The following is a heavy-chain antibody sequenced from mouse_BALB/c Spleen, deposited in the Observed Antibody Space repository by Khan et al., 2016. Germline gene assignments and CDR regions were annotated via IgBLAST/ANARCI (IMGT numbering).Heavy chain of an antibody. J-gene: IGHJ3*01. CDR1: GYTFSSYW. V-gene: IGHV1-9*01. Sequence: QVQLKQSGAELMKPGASGKISCKATGYTFSSYWIEWVKERPGHGLEWIGEILPGSGSNNYNEKFKGKASFTAETSSNKAYRQLSSLTSEDSAVVYGARGAYWGQGTLVTVSA. CDR2: ILPGSGSN. CDR3: ARGAY.